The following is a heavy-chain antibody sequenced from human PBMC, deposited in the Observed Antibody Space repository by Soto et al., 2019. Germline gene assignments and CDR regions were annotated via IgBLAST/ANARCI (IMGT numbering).Heavy chain of an antibody. CDR3: ARERAVAGTRRRIDI. Sequence: QVQLVESGGGVVQPGRSLRLSCAASGFTFSSYGMHWVRQAPGKGLEWVAVIWYDGSNKYYADSVKGRFTISRDNSKNTLYLQMNSLRVEHTAVYYCARERAVAGTRRRIDIWGQGTMVTVSS. D-gene: IGHD6-19*01. CDR1: GFTFSSYG. V-gene: IGHV3-33*01. CDR2: IWYDGSNK. J-gene: IGHJ3*02.